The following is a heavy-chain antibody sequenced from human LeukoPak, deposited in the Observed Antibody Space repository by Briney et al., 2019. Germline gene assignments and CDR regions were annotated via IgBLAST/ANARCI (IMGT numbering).Heavy chain of an antibody. CDR1: GGSFSGYY. D-gene: IGHD2-21*02. V-gene: IGHV4-34*01. Sequence: SETLSLTCAGYGGSFSGYYWSGIRQPPGKGLEWIGSIYYSGSTYYNPSLKSRVTISVDTSKNQFSLKLSSVTAADTAVYYCASHGVATYYFDYWGQGTLVTVSS. CDR2: IYYSGST. J-gene: IGHJ4*02. CDR3: ASHGVATYYFDY.